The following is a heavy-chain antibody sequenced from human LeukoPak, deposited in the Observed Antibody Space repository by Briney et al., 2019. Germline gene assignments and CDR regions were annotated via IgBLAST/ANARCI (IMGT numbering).Heavy chain of an antibody. V-gene: IGHV4-38-2*01. CDR3: ARLRGYTCGNPGY. Sequence: SSETLSLTCAVSGYSVSNGYYWGWIRQPSGKGLEWIGNIFHRGNTYYNTSLKSRVTISLDTSKNQFSLKLTSVTAADTALYYCARLRGYTCGNPGYWGQGSLVTVSS. J-gene: IGHJ4*02. CDR1: GYSVSNGYY. D-gene: IGHD5-18*01. CDR2: IFHRGNT.